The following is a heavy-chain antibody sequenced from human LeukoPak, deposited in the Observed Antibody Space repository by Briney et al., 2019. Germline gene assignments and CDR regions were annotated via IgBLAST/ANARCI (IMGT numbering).Heavy chain of an antibody. J-gene: IGHJ6*02. CDR3: ARGGYYYYYDMDV. CDR2: IYYSGST. Sequence: SQTLSLTCTVSGGSISSGGYYWGWIRQHPGKGLECIGFIYYSGSTYYNPSLKSRVTISIDTSKNQFSLKLSSVTAADTAVYYCARGGYYYYYDMDVWGQGTTVTVSS. V-gene: IGHV4-31*03. CDR1: GGSISSGGYY.